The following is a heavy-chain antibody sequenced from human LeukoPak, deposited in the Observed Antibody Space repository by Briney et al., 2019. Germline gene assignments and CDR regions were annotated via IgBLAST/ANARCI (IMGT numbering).Heavy chain of an antibody. J-gene: IGHJ6*02. CDR2: INHSGST. D-gene: IGHD3-10*01. CDR3: ARSRLLWFGEFSPYYYYGMDV. Sequence: SETPSLTCALYGGSFRGYYWSWIRQPPGKGLEWIGEINHSGSTNYNPSLKSRVTISVDTTKNQFSLKLSSVTAADTAVYYCARSRLLWFGEFSPYYYYGMDVWGQGTTVTVSS. CDR1: GGSFRGYY. V-gene: IGHV4-34*01.